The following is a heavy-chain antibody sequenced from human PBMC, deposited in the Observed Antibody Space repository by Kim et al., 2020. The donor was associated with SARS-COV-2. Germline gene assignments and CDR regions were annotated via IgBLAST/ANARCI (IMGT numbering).Heavy chain of an antibody. D-gene: IGHD6-13*01. CDR2: IDPSDSYT. V-gene: IGHV5-10-1*01. Sequence: GESLKISCKGSGYSFTSYWISWVRQMPGKGLEWMGRIDPSDSYTKYSPSFQGHVTISADKSISTAYLQWSSLKASDTAMYYCARLSYSSSWYSRWFDPWGQGTLVTVSS. CDR1: GYSFTSYW. J-gene: IGHJ5*02. CDR3: ARLSYSSSWYSRWFDP.